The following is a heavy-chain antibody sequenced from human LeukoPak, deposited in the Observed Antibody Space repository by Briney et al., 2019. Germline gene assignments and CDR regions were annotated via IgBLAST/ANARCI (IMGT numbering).Heavy chain of an antibody. CDR1: GGTVSSYA. CDR2: IIPIVGTA. CDR3: ARATVTTFNWFDP. J-gene: IGHJ5*02. D-gene: IGHD4-17*01. V-gene: IGHV1-69*13. Sequence: GASVKVSCKASGGTVSSYAISWVRQAPGQGLEWMGGIIPIVGTAKYAQKFQGRVTITADESTSTAYMELRSLRSEDTAMYYCARATVTTFNWFDPWGQGTVVTVSS.